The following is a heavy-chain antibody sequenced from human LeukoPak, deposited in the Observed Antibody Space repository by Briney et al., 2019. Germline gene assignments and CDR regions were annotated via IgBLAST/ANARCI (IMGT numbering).Heavy chain of an antibody. Sequence: SETLSLACAVFGGSFSGYFWSWIRQPPGKGLEWIGEINESGSTNYNPSLKSRVTISIDTSKNHFSLKLSSVTAADTAVYYCARWSRLTGFDYWGQGTLVTVSS. CDR2: INESGST. CDR3: ARWSRLTGFDY. CDR1: GGSFSGYF. D-gene: IGHD3-9*01. V-gene: IGHV4-34*01. J-gene: IGHJ4*02.